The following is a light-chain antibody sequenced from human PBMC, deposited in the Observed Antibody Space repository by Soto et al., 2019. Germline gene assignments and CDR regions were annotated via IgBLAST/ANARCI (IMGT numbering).Light chain of an antibody. CDR1: QSLLYSSNSKNY. Sequence: DIVMTQSPDSLAVSLGERATINCKSSQSLLYSSNSKNYLAWYQRKSGQPPKLLIYWASTRESGVPDRFSGSGSGTDFTLTISSLQADDVAVYYCQQYLSIPRTFGQGTKVEI. J-gene: IGKJ1*01. CDR3: QQYLSIPRT. V-gene: IGKV4-1*01. CDR2: WAS.